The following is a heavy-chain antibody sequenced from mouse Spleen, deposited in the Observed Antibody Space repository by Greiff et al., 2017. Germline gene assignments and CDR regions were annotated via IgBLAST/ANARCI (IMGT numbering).Heavy chain of an antibody. V-gene: IGHV1-14*01. CDR1: GYTFTSYV. J-gene: IGHJ2*01. D-gene: IGHD2-1*01. CDR3: ARGNSYYFDY. Sequence: VQLKQSGPELVKPGASVKMSCKASGYTFTSYVMHWVKQKPGQGLEWIGYINPYNDGTNYNEKFKSKATLTVDTSSSTAYMQLSSLTSEDSAVYYCARGNSYYFDYWGQGTTLTVSS. CDR2: INPYNDGT.